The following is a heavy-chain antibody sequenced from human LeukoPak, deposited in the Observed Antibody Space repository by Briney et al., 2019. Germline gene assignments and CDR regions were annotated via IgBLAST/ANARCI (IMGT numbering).Heavy chain of an antibody. D-gene: IGHD4-17*01. CDR3: ARDPGDYVGNDAFDI. CDR2: IWYDGSNK. V-gene: IGHV3-33*01. Sequence: PGGSLRLSCAASGFTFSSYGMHWVRQAPGKGLEWVAVIWYDGSNKYYADSVKGRFTVSRDNSKNTVYLQMNSLRAEDTAVYYCARDPGDYVGNDAFDIWGRGTMVTVSS. J-gene: IGHJ3*02. CDR1: GFTFSSYG.